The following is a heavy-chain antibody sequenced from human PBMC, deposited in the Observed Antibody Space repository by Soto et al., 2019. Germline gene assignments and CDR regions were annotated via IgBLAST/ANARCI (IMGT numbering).Heavy chain of an antibody. CDR1: GYTFSRYG. CDR2: ISGYNGDT. CDR3: AKNGQPPYYYYGLDV. V-gene: IGHV1-18*01. D-gene: IGHD2-8*01. J-gene: IGHJ6*02. Sequence: QGQLVQSGGEVKKPGASVKVSCKASGYTFSRYGISWVRQAPGQGLEWMGWISGYNGDTNYAQKFQGRVTMTIDTAKTTAYTEVRGLTSDDTAIYYCAKNGQPPYYYYGLDVWGQGTTVTVSS.